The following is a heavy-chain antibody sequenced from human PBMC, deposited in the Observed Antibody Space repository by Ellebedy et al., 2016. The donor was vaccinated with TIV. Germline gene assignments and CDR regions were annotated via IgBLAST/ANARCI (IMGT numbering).Heavy chain of an antibody. Sequence: PGGSLRLSCQGSGYSFTAYWIGWVRQMPGKGLEWMGIIYPGDSDTKYNPSFQGQVTISADKSISTAYLQWSSLKASDTAIYYCARHNTDFGGNSVDYWGQGTLVTVSS. J-gene: IGHJ4*02. CDR2: IYPGDSDT. V-gene: IGHV5-51*01. D-gene: IGHD4-23*01. CDR1: GYSFTAYW. CDR3: ARHNTDFGGNSVDY.